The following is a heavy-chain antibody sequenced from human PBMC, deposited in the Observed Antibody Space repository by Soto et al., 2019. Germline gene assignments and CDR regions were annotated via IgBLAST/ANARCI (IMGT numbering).Heavy chain of an antibody. D-gene: IGHD6-13*01. CDR1: GYSFTSYW. Sequence: PGESLKIPCKGSGYSFTSYWISWVRQMPGKGLEWMGRIDPSDSYTNYSPSFQGHVTISADKSISTAYLQWSSLKASDTAMYYCARGPLLVTPFSYGMDVWGQGTTVTVSS. J-gene: IGHJ6*02. V-gene: IGHV5-10-1*01. CDR3: ARGPLLVTPFSYGMDV. CDR2: IDPSDSYT.